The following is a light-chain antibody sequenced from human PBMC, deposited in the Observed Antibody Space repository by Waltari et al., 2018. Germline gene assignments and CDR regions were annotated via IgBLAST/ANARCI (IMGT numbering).Light chain of an antibody. J-gene: IGKJ5*01. Sequence: EIVLTMSPAPLSFSPAERATLSCRASQSVLNYLAWYQQRPGQAPRLLIYDASDRATGIPARFSGSGSGTDFTLTISSLEPEDFAVYYCQQRSNWPPITFGQGTRLEIK. CDR3: QQRSNWPPIT. CDR1: QSVLNY. CDR2: DAS. V-gene: IGKV3-11*01.